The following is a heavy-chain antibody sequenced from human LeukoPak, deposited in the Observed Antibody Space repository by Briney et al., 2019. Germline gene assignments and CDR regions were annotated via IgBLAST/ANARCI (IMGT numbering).Heavy chain of an antibody. J-gene: IGHJ4*02. CDR2: IYYSGST. D-gene: IGHD1-1*01. Sequence: SQTLSLTCTVSGGSISSGDYYWSWIRQPPGKGLEWIGYIYYSGSTYYNPSLKSRVTISVDTSKNQFSLKLSSVTAADTAVYYCARHHAEILVPNDWGQGTLVTVSS. CDR1: GGSISSGDYY. CDR3: ARHHAEILVPND. V-gene: IGHV4-30-4*01.